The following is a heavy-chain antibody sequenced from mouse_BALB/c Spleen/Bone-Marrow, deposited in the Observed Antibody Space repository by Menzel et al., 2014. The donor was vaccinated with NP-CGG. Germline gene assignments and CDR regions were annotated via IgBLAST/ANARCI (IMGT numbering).Heavy chain of an antibody. D-gene: IGHD1-1*01. Sequence: CKASGYIFTSYTIQWIKQRPGQGLEWIGYINPSIGYTDYNQKFKDKTTLTADKSSSTTYMQLSSLTSEDSAVYYCAREGTYYAYFDYWGQGSTLTVSS. CDR2: INPSIGYT. CDR3: AREGTYYAYFDY. J-gene: IGHJ2*01. CDR1: GYIFTSYT. V-gene: IGHV1-4*02.